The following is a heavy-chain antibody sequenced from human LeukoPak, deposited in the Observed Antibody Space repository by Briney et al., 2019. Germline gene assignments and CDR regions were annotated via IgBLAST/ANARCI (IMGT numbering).Heavy chain of an antibody. J-gene: IGHJ4*02. D-gene: IGHD6-19*01. Sequence: GGSLRLSCAASGFTFSSYAMSWVRQAPGKGLEWVSANSGSGGSTHYADSVKGRFTISRDNAKNSLYLQMSSLRAEDTAVYYCARQQWRDGAYYFDYWGQGTLVTVSS. CDR3: ARQQWRDGAYYFDY. CDR1: GFTFSSYA. V-gene: IGHV3-23*01. CDR2: NSGSGGST.